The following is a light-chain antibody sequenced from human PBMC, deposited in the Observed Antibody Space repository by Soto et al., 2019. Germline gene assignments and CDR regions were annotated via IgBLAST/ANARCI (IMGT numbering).Light chain of an antibody. CDR2: DAS. CDR1: QSVSSY. Sequence: EIVLTQSPATLSLSPGERATLSCRASQSVSSYLAWYQQKPGQAPRLLIYDASNRATGIPARFSGSGSGTVFTLTISSLEPEDFAVYYCQQRSNWLTFGGGTNVEIK. V-gene: IGKV3-11*01. J-gene: IGKJ4*01. CDR3: QQRSNWLT.